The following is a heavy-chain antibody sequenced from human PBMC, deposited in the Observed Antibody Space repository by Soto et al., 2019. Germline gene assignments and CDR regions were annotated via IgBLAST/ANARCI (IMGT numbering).Heavy chain of an antibody. CDR3: ARIQNYYDSSGYYLGGTIDY. V-gene: IGHV4-30-2*01. D-gene: IGHD3-22*01. J-gene: IGHJ4*02. CDR2: IYHSGST. CDR1: GGSISSGGYS. Sequence: QLQLQESGSGLVKPSQTLSLTCAVSGGSISSGGYSWSWIRQPPGKGLEWIGYIYHSGSTYYNPSLKSRVTISVDRSKNQFSLKLSSVTAADTAVYYCARIQNYYDSSGYYLGGTIDYWGQGTLVTVSS.